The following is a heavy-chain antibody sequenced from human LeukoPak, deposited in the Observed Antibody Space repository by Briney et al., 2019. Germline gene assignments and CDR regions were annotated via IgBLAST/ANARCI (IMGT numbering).Heavy chain of an antibody. CDR1: GFTFSSYE. Sequence: GGSLRLSCAASGFTFSSYEMNWVRHAPGKGLEWVSYISSGGSTIYYADSVKGRFTISRDNAKNSLYLQMNSLRAEDTAVYYCAELGITMIGGVWGKGTTVTISS. V-gene: IGHV3-48*03. CDR3: AELGITMIGGV. CDR2: ISSGGSTI. J-gene: IGHJ6*04. D-gene: IGHD3-10*02.